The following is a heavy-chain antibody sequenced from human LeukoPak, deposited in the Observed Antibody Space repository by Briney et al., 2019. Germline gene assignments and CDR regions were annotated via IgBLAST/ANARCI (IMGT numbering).Heavy chain of an antibody. J-gene: IGHJ5*02. Sequence: WTWIXXPAGKGLEWIGGIYTSGNTNYNPSLKSRVTMSVDTSKNQFSLKLSSVTAADTAVYYCARGSGYNDNWFDPWGQGTLVTVSS. V-gene: IGHV4-59*10. CDR2: IYTSGNT. CDR3: ARGSGYNDNWFDP. D-gene: IGHD5-12*01.